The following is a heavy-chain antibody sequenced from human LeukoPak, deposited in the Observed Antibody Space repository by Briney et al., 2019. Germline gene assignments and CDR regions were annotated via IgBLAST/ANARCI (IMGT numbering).Heavy chain of an antibody. CDR1: GGSTSSSSYY. CDR2: IYHSGST. J-gene: IGHJ4*02. V-gene: IGHV4-39*07. D-gene: IGHD2-2*01. CDR3: ARAGQGYCSSASCFLSLDY. Sequence: SETLSLTCTVSGGSTSSSSYYWGWIRQPPGKGLEWIGEIYHSGSTNYNPSLKSRVTISVDKSKNQFSLKLNSVTAADTAVYYCARAGQGYCSSASCFLSLDYWGQGTLVTVSS.